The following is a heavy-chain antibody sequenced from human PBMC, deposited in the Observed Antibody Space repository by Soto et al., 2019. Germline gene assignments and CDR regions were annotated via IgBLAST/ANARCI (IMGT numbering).Heavy chain of an antibody. CDR2: IYHSGST. CDR1: GGSISSSDW. CDR3: AKALYSGGKTTIDY. Sequence: PSETLSLTCAVSGGSISSSDWWSWVRQPPGKGLEWIGEIYHSGSTNYNPSLKSRVTISVDNSKNTLYLQMNSLRAEDTAVYYCAKALYSGGKTTIDYWGQGTLVTVSS. D-gene: IGHD2-15*01. J-gene: IGHJ4*02. V-gene: IGHV4-4*02.